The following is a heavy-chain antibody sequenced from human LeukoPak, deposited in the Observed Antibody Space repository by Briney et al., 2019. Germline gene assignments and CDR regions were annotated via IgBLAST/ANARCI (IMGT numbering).Heavy chain of an antibody. CDR2: ITSRGTTI. Sequence: GGSLRLSCAASGFTFSSYEMNWVRQAPGKGLEWVSYITSRGTTIHYADSVKGRFTISRDNAKNSLYLQMNSLRVEDTALYYCALIAPPALQEPDWGQGTLVTVSS. J-gene: IGHJ4*02. V-gene: IGHV3-48*03. D-gene: IGHD3-22*01. CDR1: GFTFSSYE. CDR3: ALIAPPALQEPD.